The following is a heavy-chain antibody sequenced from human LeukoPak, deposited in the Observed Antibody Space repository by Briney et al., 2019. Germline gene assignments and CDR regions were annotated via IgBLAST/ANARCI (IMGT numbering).Heavy chain of an antibody. CDR1: GFTVSNIY. CDR3: SRGGVDYNPFDY. V-gene: IGHV3-53*04. J-gene: IGHJ4*02. Sequence: GGSLRLSCAASGFTVSNIYMSWVRQAPGTGLEWVSIIHSGGITYYADSVKGRFTISRHNSKNTLYLQINSLRPEDTAVYYCSRGGVDYNPFDYWGQGTLVTVSS. D-gene: IGHD4-11*01. CDR2: IHSGGIT.